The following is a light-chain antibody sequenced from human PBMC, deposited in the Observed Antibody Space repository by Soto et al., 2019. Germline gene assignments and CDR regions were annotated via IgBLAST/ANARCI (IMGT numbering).Light chain of an antibody. J-gene: IGLJ1*01. CDR1: KNDIGVYDF. CDR2: EVV. V-gene: IGLV2-8*01. CDR3: KSYAGSNTYV. Sequence: QSALTQPPSASGSPGQSVTISCTGTKNDIGVYDFVSWYQHHPGKAPRLIIYEVVQRPSGVPDRFSGSKSGNTASLTVSGLQAADEADYFCKSYAGSNTYVFGSGTKPPS.